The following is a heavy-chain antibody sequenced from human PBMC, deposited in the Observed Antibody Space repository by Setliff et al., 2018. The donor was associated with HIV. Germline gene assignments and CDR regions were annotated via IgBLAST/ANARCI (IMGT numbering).Heavy chain of an antibody. J-gene: IGHJ3*02. CDR2: IIPVFGTA. V-gene: IGHV1-69*13. Sequence: SVKVSCKASGGTFNSYAINWVRQAPGQGLEWMGGIIPVFGTANYAQNFQGRVTITADESTSTAYMELSSLRSEDTAVYYCARGMYSSGWYDAVDIWGQGTMVTVSS. CDR1: GGTFNSYA. CDR3: ARGMYSSGWYDAVDI. D-gene: IGHD6-19*01.